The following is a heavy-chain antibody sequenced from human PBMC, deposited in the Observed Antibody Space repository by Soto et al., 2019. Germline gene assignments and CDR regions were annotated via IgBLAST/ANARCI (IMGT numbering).Heavy chain of an antibody. V-gene: IGHV4-59*08. CDR3: ARLPGVSKPSPLTFDI. Sequence: SETLSLTCTVSGGSISGYYWSWIRQSPGKGLEWIAYIYNSATTNYNPSLKSRVAISIDTSKNQISLRLSSVTAADTAMYYCARLPGVSKPSPLTFDIWGQGTMVTVSS. CDR2: IYNSATT. J-gene: IGHJ3*02. CDR1: GGSISGYY. D-gene: IGHD6-13*01.